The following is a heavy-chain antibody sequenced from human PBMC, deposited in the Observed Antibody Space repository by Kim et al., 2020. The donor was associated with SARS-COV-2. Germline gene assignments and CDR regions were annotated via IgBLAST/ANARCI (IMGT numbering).Heavy chain of an antibody. V-gene: IGHV3-33*01. Sequence: GGSLRLSCAASGFTFSSYGMHWVRQAPGKGLEWVAVIWYDGSNKYYADSVKGRFTISRDNSKNTLYLQMNSLRAEDTAVYYCARDPYSSSWSRAYYYYGMDVWGQGTTVTVSS. CDR1: GFTFSSYG. CDR2: IWYDGSNK. J-gene: IGHJ6*02. CDR3: ARDPYSSSWSRAYYYYGMDV. D-gene: IGHD6-13*01.